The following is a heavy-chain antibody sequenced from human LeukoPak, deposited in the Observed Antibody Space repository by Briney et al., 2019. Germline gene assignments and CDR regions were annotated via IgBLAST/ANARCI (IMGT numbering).Heavy chain of an antibody. CDR1: GFIFSNYG. Sequence: GGSLRLSCAASGFIFSNYGMHWVRQAPGKGLEWVAFIRDDGTSRYYADSVNDRFSVSRDNSVNTLYLQMKSLRAEDTATYYCAKSAGIRGWFGDFFGSGGLDYWGRGTLVTVSS. J-gene: IGHJ4*01. CDR2: IRDDGTSR. D-gene: IGHD3-10*01. V-gene: IGHV3-30*02. CDR3: AKSAGIRGWFGDFFGSGGLDY.